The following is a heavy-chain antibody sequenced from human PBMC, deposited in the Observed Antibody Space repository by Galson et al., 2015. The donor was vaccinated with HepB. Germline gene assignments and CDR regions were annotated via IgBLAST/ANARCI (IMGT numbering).Heavy chain of an antibody. Sequence: SETLSLTCAVYGGSFSSHYWTWIRQRPGKGLEWLGEVNQSGRAFYSPSLKSRVTMSVDTSNNQFSLKLTSVTAADTAVYYCARGFGGGLVPVPWGQGTLVTVFS. CDR3: ARGFGGGLVPVP. CDR1: GGSFSSHY. J-gene: IGHJ5*02. D-gene: IGHD2-2*01. CDR2: VNQSGRA. V-gene: IGHV4-34*01.